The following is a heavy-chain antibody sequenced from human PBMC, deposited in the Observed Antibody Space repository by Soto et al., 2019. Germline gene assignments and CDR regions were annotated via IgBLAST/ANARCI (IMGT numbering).Heavy chain of an antibody. CDR3: ASHIVVVVAATPYNWFDP. CDR1: GGSISSSSYY. D-gene: IGHD2-15*01. V-gene: IGHV4-39*01. J-gene: IGHJ5*02. Sequence: SETLSLTCTVSGGSISSSSYYWGWIRQPPGKGLEWIGSIYYSGSTYYNPSLKSRVTISVDTSKNQFSLKLGSVTAADTAVYYCASHIVVVVAATPYNWFDPWGQGTLVTVSS. CDR2: IYYSGST.